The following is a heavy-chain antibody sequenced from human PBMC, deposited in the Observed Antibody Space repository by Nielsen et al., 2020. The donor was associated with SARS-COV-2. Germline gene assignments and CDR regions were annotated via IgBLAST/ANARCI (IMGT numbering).Heavy chain of an antibody. D-gene: IGHD3-22*01. Sequence: ASVKVSCKASGYTFTSYDINWVRQATGQGLEWMGWMNPNSGNTGYAQKFQGRVTMTRNTSISTAYMELSSLRSEDTAVYYCARDPHPLIYDSSGYYWGGDYYYGMDVWGQGTTVTVSS. CDR2: MNPNSGNT. CDR1: GYTFTSYD. CDR3: ARDPHPLIYDSSGYYWGGDYYYGMDV. J-gene: IGHJ6*02. V-gene: IGHV1-8*01.